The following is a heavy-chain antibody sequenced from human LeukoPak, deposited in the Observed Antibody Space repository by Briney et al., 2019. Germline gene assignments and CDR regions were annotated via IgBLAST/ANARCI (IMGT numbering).Heavy chain of an antibody. D-gene: IGHD1-26*01. CDR3: ARGTIVGTPHGMDV. V-gene: IGHV4-59*01. CDR2: IYYSGST. Sequence: SETLSLTCTVSGGSISSYYWSWIRQPPGKGLEWIGYIYYSGSTNYNPSLKSRVTISVDTSKNQFSLKLSSVTAADTAVYCCARGTIVGTPHGMDVWGQGTTVTVSS. CDR1: GGSISSYY. J-gene: IGHJ6*02.